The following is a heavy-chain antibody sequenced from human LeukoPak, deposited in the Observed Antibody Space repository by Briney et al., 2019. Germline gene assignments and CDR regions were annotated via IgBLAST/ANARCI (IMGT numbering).Heavy chain of an antibody. J-gene: IGHJ4*02. CDR2: ISGSGGST. V-gene: IGHV3-23*01. CDR1: GFTFSSYA. CDR3: AERGSGSYSKGY. Sequence: PGGSLRLSCAASGFTFSSYAMSWVRQAPGKGLEWVSAISGSGGSTYYADSVKGRFTISRDNSKNTLYLQMDSLRAEDTAVYYCAERGSGSYSKGYWGQGTLVTVSS. D-gene: IGHD1-26*01.